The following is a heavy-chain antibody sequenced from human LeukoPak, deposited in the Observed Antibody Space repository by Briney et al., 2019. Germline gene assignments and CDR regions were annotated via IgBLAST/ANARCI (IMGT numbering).Heavy chain of an antibody. CDR2: IYTSGST. CDR1: GGSISSSSYY. J-gene: IGHJ5*02. CDR3: ARDLEFTMVRGVADWFDP. V-gene: IGHV4-61*02. D-gene: IGHD3-10*01. Sequence: PSETLSLTCTVSGGSISSSSYYWGWIRQPAGKGLEWIGRIYTSGSTNHNPSLKSRVTMSVDTSKNQFSLKLSSVTAADTAVYYCARDLEFTMVRGVADWFDPWGQGTLVTVSS.